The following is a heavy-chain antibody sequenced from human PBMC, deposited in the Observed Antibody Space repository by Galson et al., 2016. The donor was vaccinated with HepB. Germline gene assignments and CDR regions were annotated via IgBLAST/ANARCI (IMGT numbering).Heavy chain of an antibody. D-gene: IGHD2-2*01. CDR3: ARVRGRRGPAALDY. CDR2: ISFDESNK. J-gene: IGHJ4*02. CDR1: GFTFSSYT. V-gene: IGHV3-30*04. Sequence: SLRLSCAASGFTFSSYTLHWVRQAPGKGLEWVAVISFDESNKYYADPVKGRFTISRDNSKNTLYLQMNSLRAEDTAMYYCARVRGRRGPAALDYWGQGTLVTVSS.